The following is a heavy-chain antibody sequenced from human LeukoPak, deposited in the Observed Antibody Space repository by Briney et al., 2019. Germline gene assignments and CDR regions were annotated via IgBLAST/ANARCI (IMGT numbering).Heavy chain of an antibody. CDR3: AGSSNWYNWFDP. D-gene: IGHD6-13*01. CDR2: IYYSGST. CDR1: GGSISSSSYY. V-gene: IGHV4-39*07. J-gene: IGHJ5*02. Sequence: SETLSLTCTVSGGSISSSSYYWGWIRQPPGKGLEWIGSIYYSGSTYYNPSLKSRVTISVDTSKNQFSLKLTSVTAADTAVYYCAGSSNWYNWFDPWGQGTLVTVSS.